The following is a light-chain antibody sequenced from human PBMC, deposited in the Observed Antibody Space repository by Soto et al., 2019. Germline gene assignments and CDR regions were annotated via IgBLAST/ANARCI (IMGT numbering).Light chain of an antibody. CDR2: EVS. Sequence: QTVVTQPASVSGSPGQSITISCTGSSSDIGDYNHVSWYQHHAGKVPKLVIFEVSNRPSGVSNRFSGSKSGNTASLTISGLQTEDEADYYCISYAGSSTNYVFGTGTKVTVL. CDR3: ISYAGSSTNYV. V-gene: IGLV2-14*01. CDR1: SSDIGDYNH. J-gene: IGLJ1*01.